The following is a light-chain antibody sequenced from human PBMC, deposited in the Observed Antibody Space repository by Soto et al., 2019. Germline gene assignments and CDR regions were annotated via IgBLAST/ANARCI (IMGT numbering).Light chain of an antibody. CDR3: QQYNSYPLT. V-gene: IGKV1-5*03. CDR1: QTIXXW. J-gene: IGKJ4*01. CDR2: KAS. Sequence: DIHMTQSPSTLSASVGDSVTITXRXXQTIXXWLAWYQQKPGKAPNLLIYKASSLESGVPSRFSGSGSGTEFTLTISSLQPDDFATYYCQQYNSYPLTFGGGTKVEIK.